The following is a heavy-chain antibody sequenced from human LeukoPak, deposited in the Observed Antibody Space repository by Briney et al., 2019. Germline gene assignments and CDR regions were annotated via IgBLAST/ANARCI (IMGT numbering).Heavy chain of an antibody. J-gene: IGHJ4*02. D-gene: IGHD5-12*01. CDR3: ARVRITGYDYRYFDY. CDR2: IYYSGST. CDR1: GGSISSYY. Sequence: SETLSLTCTVSGGSISSYYWSWIRQPPGKGLEWIWYIYYSGSTNYNPSLKSRVTISVDTSKNQFSLKLSSVTAADTAVYYCARVRITGYDYRYFDYWGQGTLVTVSS. V-gene: IGHV4-59*01.